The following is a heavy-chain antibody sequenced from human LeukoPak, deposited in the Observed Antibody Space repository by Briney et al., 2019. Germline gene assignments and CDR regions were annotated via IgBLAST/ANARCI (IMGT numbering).Heavy chain of an antibody. CDR3: ARASTQYYYDSSVNWFDP. D-gene: IGHD3-22*01. CDR1: GGTFSSYA. J-gene: IGHJ5*02. Sequence: SVKVSCKASGGTFSSYAISWVRQAPGQGLEWMGGIIPIFGTANYAQKFQGRVTITADESTSTAYMELSSLRSEDTAVYYCARASTQYYYDSSVNWFDPWGQGTLVTVSS. CDR2: IIPIFGTA. V-gene: IGHV1-69*13.